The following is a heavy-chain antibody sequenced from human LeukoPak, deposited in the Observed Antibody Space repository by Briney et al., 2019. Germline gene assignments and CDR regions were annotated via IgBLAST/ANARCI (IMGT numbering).Heavy chain of an antibody. J-gene: IGHJ4*02. D-gene: IGHD5-18*01. Sequence: GGSLRLSCAAPGFTFSNAWMSWVRQAPGKGLEWVGRIKSKTDGGTTDYAAPVKGRFTISRDDSKNTLYLQMNSLKTEDTAVYYCTTDANPPGRLWYYFDYWGQGTLVTVSS. CDR1: GFTFSNAW. V-gene: IGHV3-15*01. CDR2: IKSKTDGGTT. CDR3: TTDANPPGRLWYYFDY.